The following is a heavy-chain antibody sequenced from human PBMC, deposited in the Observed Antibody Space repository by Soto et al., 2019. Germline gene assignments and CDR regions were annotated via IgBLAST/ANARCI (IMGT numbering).Heavy chain of an antibody. CDR2: ISYDGSNK. CDR1: VFTFSSYA. Sequence: PGGSLGHSCSASVFTFSSYAMRWVRQAPGKGLEWVAVISYDGSNKYYADSVKGRFTISRDNSKNTLYLQMNSLRAGDTAVYYCARGPSSLTRFDVWVQGTLVTVTA. D-gene: IGHD2-2*01. V-gene: IGHV3-30-3*01. J-gene: IGHJ4*02. CDR3: ARGPSSLTRFDV.